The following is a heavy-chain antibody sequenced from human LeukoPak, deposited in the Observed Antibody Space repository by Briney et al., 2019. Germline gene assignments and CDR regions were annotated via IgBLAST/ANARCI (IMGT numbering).Heavy chain of an antibody. J-gene: IGHJ6*02. D-gene: IGHD3-22*01. CDR3: ARENYDSSGYYFDYYYYYGMDV. CDR2: TYSAVST. CDR1: GGSITSDY. V-gene: IGHV4-4*07. Sequence: SQTLSLTCTVSGGSITSDYWSSIRHPPRKGLECIGFTYSAVSTNYNPSLMSRFTMSVGTSKHQFSLKLSSVTAADTAVYYCARENYDSSGYYFDYYYYYGMDVWGQGTTVTVSS.